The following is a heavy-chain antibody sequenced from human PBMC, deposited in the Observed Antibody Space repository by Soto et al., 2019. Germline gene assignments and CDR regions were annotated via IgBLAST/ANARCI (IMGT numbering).Heavy chain of an antibody. D-gene: IGHD3-3*02. V-gene: IGHV1-69*12. CDR2: LIPIFGTA. CDR1: GGTFSSYA. CDR3: ARDRAPFLEWLPFDD. Sequence: QVQLVQSGAEVKKPGSSVKVSCKASGGTFSSYAISWVRQAPGQGLEWMGGLIPIFGTANYAQKFQGRGTITADESTSTAYMELSSLRSEDTALYYCARDRAPFLEWLPFDDWGQGTLVTVSS. J-gene: IGHJ4*02.